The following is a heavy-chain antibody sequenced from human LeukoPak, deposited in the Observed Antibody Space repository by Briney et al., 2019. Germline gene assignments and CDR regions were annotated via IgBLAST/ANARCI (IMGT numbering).Heavy chain of an antibody. CDR2: ISGSGNRI. V-gene: IGHV3-23*01. Sequence: PGGSLRLSCAASGFIFHSHAMTWVRQAPGKGLEWVSAISGSGNRIYYADSVKARFTITRDNSKNTLYLQLSGLGAEDTAMYYCAKVEEDRSLVGALGTIESWGSGTLVTVSS. CDR1: GFIFHSHA. J-gene: IGHJ4*02. CDR3: AKVEEDRSLVGALGTIES. D-gene: IGHD1-26*01.